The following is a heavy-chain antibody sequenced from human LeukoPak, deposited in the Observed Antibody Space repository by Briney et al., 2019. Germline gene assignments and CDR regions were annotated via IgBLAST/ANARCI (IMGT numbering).Heavy chain of an antibody. CDR3: ARTSNYDYVWGSYRNNWSDP. CDR1: GGSISSYY. D-gene: IGHD3-16*02. V-gene: IGHV4-59*08. CDR2: IYYSGST. J-gene: IGHJ5*02. Sequence: SETLSLTCTVSGGSISSYYWSWIRQPPGKGLEWIGYIYYSGSTNYNPSLKSRVTISVDTSKNQFSLKLSSVTAADTAVYYCARTSNYDYVWGSYRNNWSDPWGQGTLVTVSS.